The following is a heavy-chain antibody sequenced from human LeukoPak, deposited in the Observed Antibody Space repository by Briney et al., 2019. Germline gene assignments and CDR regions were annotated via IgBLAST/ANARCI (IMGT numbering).Heavy chain of an antibody. Sequence: GASVKVSCKASGGTFSSYAISWVRQAPGQGLEWMGGIIPIFGTANYAQQFQGRVTITADESTSTAYMELSSLRSEDTAVFYCAGSLKFITMIPHYWGQGTLVTVSS. CDR3: AGSLKFITMIPHY. CDR2: IIPIFGTA. V-gene: IGHV1-69*13. CDR1: GGTFSSYA. D-gene: IGHD3-22*01. J-gene: IGHJ4*02.